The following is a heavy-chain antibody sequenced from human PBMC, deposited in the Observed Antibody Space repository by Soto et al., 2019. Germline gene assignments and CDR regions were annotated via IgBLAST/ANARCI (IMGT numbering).Heavy chain of an antibody. CDR1: GFTFSSYD. CDR2: IGTAGDT. J-gene: IGHJ6*02. V-gene: IGHV3-13*01. D-gene: IGHD2-15*01. Sequence: GGSLRLSCAASGFTFSSYDMHWVRQATGKGLEWVSAIGTAGDTYYPGSVKGRFTISRENAKNSLYLQMNSLRAEDTALYYCFLGYCGGGSCYSVTVSNYYYYYGMDVWGQGTTVTVSS. CDR3: FLGYCGGGSCYSVTVSNYYYYYGMDV.